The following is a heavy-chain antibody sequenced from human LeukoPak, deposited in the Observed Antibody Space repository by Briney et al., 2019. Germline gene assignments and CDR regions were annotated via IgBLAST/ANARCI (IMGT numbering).Heavy chain of an antibody. V-gene: IGHV3-66*01. CDR3: ARFYYYDSSGYYFGAFDI. CDR1: GFTVSSNY. D-gene: IGHD3-22*01. Sequence: PGGSLRLSCAASGFTVSSNYMSWVRQAPGKGLEWVSVIYSGGSTYYADSVKGRFTISRDNSKNTLYLQMNSLRAEDTAVYYCARFYYYDSSGYYFGAFDIWGQGTMVTVSS. CDR2: IYSGGST. J-gene: IGHJ3*02.